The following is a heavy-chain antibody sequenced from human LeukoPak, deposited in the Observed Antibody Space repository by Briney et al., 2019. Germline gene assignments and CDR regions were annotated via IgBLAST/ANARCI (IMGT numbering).Heavy chain of an antibody. CDR3: ARLYDSSGYYYPNWFDP. CDR2: IYPGDSDT. Sequence: GESLKISCKGSGYSFTSYWIGWVRQMPGKGLEWMGIIYPGDSDTRYSPSFQGQVTISADKSISTAYLQWSSLKASDTAMYYCARLYDSSGYYYPNWFDPWGQGTLVTVSS. V-gene: IGHV5-51*01. J-gene: IGHJ5*02. D-gene: IGHD3-22*01. CDR1: GYSFTSYW.